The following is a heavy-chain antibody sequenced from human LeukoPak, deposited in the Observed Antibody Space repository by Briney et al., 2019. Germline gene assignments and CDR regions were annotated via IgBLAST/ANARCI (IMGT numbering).Heavy chain of an antibody. J-gene: IGHJ6*02. Sequence: SETLSLTCTVSGDSIGHYYWSWIRQPPGKALEWIGDIFYRGSTNYNPSLKSRVTITLDTSKNQVSLELSSVTAADTAVYYCARPPVPDVWGQGTTVTVSS. D-gene: IGHD2-2*01. V-gene: IGHV4-59*01. CDR2: IFYRGST. CDR3: ARPPVPDV. CDR1: GDSIGHYY.